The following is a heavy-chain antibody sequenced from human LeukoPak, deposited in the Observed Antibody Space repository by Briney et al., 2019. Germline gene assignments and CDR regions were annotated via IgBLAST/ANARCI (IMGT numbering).Heavy chain of an antibody. D-gene: IGHD1-26*01. CDR2: VDSGGDT. J-gene: IGHJ4*02. V-gene: IGHV3-23*01. CDR1: GFTFSSYA. Sequence: GGSLRLSCTASGFTFSSYAMSWVRQAPGEGLEWVSLVDSGGDTYHADSVKGRFSISRDNSKNTLYLQMSSLRADDTAIYYCARDRSGSTHWGQGTLVTVSS. CDR3: ARDRSGSTH.